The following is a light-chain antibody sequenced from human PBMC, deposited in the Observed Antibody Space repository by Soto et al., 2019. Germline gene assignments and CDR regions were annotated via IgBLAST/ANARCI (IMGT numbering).Light chain of an antibody. J-gene: IGKJ5*01. CDR2: AAS. CDR1: XXISSW. Sequence: SPSSVSASVXXXXTITXXXXXXISSWLAWYQQKPEKAPKLLIYAASSLQSGVPSRFSGSGSGTDFTLTISSLQPEDFATYYCQQANSFPITFGQGTRLEIK. V-gene: IGKV1-12*01. CDR3: QQANSFPIT.